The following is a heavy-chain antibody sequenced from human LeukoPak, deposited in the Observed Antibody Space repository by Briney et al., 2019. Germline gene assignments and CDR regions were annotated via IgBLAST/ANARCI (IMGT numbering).Heavy chain of an antibody. J-gene: IGHJ4*02. V-gene: IGHV1-69*13. CDR2: IIPIFGTA. D-gene: IGHD6-19*01. CDR3: ARAQKYSSDWYRGRQYYFDY. Sequence: SVKVSCKASGGTFSSYAISWVRQAPGQGLEWMGGIIPIFGTANYAQKFQGRVTITADESTSTAYMELSSLRSEDTAVYYCARAQKYSSDWYRGRQYYFDYWGQGTLVTVSS. CDR1: GGTFSSYA.